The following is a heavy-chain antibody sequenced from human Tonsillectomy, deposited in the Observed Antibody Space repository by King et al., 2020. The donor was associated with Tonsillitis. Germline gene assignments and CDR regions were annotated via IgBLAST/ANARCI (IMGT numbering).Heavy chain of an antibody. J-gene: IGHJ6*02. D-gene: IGHD3-10*01. CDR3: ARDRAVPDYYYGLDV. CDR1: GASIGLYY. Sequence: VQLQDSGPRLVEPSETLSLTCTVSGASIGLYYWSWIRQPAGKGLEWIGRIYTSGSTNYNPSLRSPVTISIDMSKNQLSLKLNSVTAADTAVYYCARDRAVPDYYYGLDVWGQGTTVSVSS. CDR2: IYTSGST. V-gene: IGHV4-4*07.